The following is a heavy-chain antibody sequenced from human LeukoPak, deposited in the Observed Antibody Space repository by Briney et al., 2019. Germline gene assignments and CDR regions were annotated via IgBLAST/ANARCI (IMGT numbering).Heavy chain of an antibody. D-gene: IGHD2-15*01. V-gene: IGHV4-4*02. J-gene: IGHJ6*03. Sequence: PSGTLSLTCAVSGGSISSSNWWSWVRQPPGKGLDWIGEIYHSGSTNYNPSLKSRVTISVDKSKNQFSLKLSSVTAPDTAVYYCARVVVVVVAASYYYYYMDVWGKGTTVTVSS. CDR2: IYHSGST. CDR3: ARVVVVVVAASYYYYYMDV. CDR1: GGSISSSNW.